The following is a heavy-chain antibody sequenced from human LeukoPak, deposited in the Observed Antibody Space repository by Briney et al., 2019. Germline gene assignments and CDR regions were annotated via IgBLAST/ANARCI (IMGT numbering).Heavy chain of an antibody. CDR1: GFTFSSYG. Sequence: GGSLRLSCAASGFTFSSYGMHWVRQAPGKGLEWVAVIWYDGSNKYYADSVKGRFTISRDNSKNTLYLQMNSLRAEDTAVYHCARSIAAAGSTDYWGQGTLVTVSS. J-gene: IGHJ4*02. CDR3: ARSIAAAGSTDY. CDR2: IWYDGSNK. D-gene: IGHD6-13*01. V-gene: IGHV3-33*01.